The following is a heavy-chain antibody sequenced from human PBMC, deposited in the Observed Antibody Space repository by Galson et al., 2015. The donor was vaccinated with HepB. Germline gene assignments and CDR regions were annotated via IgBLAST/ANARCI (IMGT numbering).Heavy chain of an antibody. J-gene: IGHJ4*02. CDR1: GGTFSSYA. CDR3: ARDGLRGYSSSWTYFDY. D-gene: IGHD6-13*01. Sequence: SVKVSCKASGGTFSSYAISWVRQAPGQGLEWMGGIIPIFGTANYAQKFQGRVTITADESTSTAYMELSSLRSEDTAVYCCARDGLRGYSSSWTYFDYWGQGTLVTVSS. V-gene: IGHV1-69*13. CDR2: IIPIFGTA.